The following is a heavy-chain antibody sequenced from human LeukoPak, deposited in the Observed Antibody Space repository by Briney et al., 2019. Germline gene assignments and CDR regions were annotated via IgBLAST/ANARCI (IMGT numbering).Heavy chain of an antibody. J-gene: IGHJ4*02. CDR1: GFTLSSYI. CDR3: ARRGLLQLNFLDY. Sequence: PGGSLRLSCAASGFTLSSYIMNWVRQAPGKGLEWVSYISSRGGTIYYADSVKGRFTISRDNAKNSLYLQMNSLRAEDTAVYYCARRGLLQLNFLDYWGQGALVTVSS. D-gene: IGHD5-24*01. V-gene: IGHV3-48*01. CDR2: ISSRGGTI.